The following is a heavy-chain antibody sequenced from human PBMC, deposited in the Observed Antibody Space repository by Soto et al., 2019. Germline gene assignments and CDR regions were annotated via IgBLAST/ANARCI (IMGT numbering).Heavy chain of an antibody. CDR2: INHSGST. Sequence: SETLSLTCAVYGGSFSGYYWSWIRQPPGKGLEWIGEINHSGSTNYNPSHKSRVTISVDTSKNQFSLKLSSVTAADTAVYYCARRPRYCSGGSCANFDYWGQGTLVTVSS. V-gene: IGHV4-34*01. D-gene: IGHD2-15*01. CDR1: GGSFSGYY. J-gene: IGHJ4*02. CDR3: ARRPRYCSGGSCANFDY.